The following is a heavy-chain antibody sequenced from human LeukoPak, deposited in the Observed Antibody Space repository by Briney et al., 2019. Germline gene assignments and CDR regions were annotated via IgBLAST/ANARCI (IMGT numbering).Heavy chain of an antibody. CDR2: ISGSGDNT. Sequence: HSGGSLRLSCAASGFTFSSYAMSWVRQAPGKGLEWVSGISGSGDNTYYADSVKGRFTISRDNSKNTLYVQVSSLGTEDTAAYYCAKGSYYDSSGSFYFDYWGQGTLVTVSS. J-gene: IGHJ4*02. CDR3: AKGSYYDSSGSFYFDY. D-gene: IGHD3-22*01. CDR1: GFTFSSYA. V-gene: IGHV3-23*01.